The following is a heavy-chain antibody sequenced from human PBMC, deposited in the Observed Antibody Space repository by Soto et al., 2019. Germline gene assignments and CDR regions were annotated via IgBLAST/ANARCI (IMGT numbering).Heavy chain of an antibody. V-gene: IGHV1-18*01. CDR2: SSTYNGNT. CDR1: GYTFTSYG. J-gene: IGHJ4*02. D-gene: IGHD1-26*01. CDR3: ASRSGTYPYYCDY. Sequence: HVQLVQSGTEVKKPGASVKVSCKVSGYTFTSYGMSWMRQAPGQGLEWMGWSSTYNGNTNYAQNLQCRVSMTTDTSTSKAYMELRSLRSDDTAVYYCASRSGTYPYYCDYWGQGTLVTVSS.